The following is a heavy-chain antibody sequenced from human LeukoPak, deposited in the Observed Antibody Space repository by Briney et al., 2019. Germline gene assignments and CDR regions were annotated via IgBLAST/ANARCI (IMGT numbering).Heavy chain of an antibody. V-gene: IGHV3-30-3*01. D-gene: IGHD3-22*01. Sequence: GGSLRLSCAASGFTFSSYAMHWVRQAPGKGLEWVAVISYEGSNKYYADSVKGRFTISRDNSKNTLYLQMNSLRAEDTAVYYCARVRDSSGYYWYYYYYYGMDVWGQGTTVTVSS. CDR1: GFTFSSYA. J-gene: IGHJ6*02. CDR2: ISYEGSNK. CDR3: ARVRDSSGYYWYYYYYYGMDV.